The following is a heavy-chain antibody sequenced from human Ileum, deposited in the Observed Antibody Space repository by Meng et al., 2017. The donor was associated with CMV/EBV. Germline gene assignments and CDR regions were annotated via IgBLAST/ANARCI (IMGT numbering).Heavy chain of an antibody. CDR3: ARNGNDDYYGMDV. Sequence: GESLKISCAASGFTLSSYWLSWVRQAPGRGLEWVANIKQDGGEKYYVDSVKGRFTISRDNAKNSLYLQMNSLRAEDTAVYYCARNGNDDYYGMDVWGQGAMVTVSS. D-gene: IGHD1-1*01. CDR1: GFTLSSYW. V-gene: IGHV3-7*01. J-gene: IGHJ6*02. CDR2: IKQDGGEK.